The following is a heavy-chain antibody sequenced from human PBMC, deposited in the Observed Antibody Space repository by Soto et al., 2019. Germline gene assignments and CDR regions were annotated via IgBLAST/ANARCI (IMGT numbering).Heavy chain of an antibody. CDR2: IIPIFGTA. D-gene: IGHD3-22*01. J-gene: IGHJ6*02. V-gene: IGHV1-69*06. CDR1: GGTFSSYA. CDR3: ARDSRGNYYDSSGYLSYYYYGMDV. Sequence: ASVKVSCKASGGTFSSYAISWVRQAPGQGLEWMGGIIPIFGTANYAQKFQGRVTITADKSTSTAYMELSSLRSEDTAVYYCARDSRGNYYDSSGYLSYYYYGMDVWGQGTRVTVSS.